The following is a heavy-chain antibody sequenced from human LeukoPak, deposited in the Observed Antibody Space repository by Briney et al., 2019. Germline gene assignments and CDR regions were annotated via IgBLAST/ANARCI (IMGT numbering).Heavy chain of an antibody. V-gene: IGHV3-30*02. CDR3: AKMPLYGSGPPGAFDI. J-gene: IGHJ3*02. CDR2: IVYDGSNK. D-gene: IGHD3-10*01. Sequence: GGSLRLSCAASGFTLSNYGIHWVRQAPGKGLEWVTLIVYDGSNKYYADSVKGRFTISRDNSKNTLYLQMNSLGTEDTAVYYCAKMPLYGSGPPGAFDIWGQGTMVTVSS. CDR1: GFTLSNYG.